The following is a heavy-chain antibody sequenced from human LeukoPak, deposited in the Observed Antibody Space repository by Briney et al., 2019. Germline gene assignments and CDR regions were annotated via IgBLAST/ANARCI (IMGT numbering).Heavy chain of an antibody. D-gene: IGHD3-22*01. Sequence: VASVKVSCKASGYTFTSYGISWVRQAPGQGLEWMGWISAYNGNTNYAQKLQGRVTMTTDTSTSTAYMELRSLRSEDTAVYYCARESYYDSSGYDTHPRFDYWGQGTLVTVSS. CDR2: ISAYNGNT. J-gene: IGHJ4*02. CDR3: ARESYYDSSGYDTHPRFDY. V-gene: IGHV1-18*01. CDR1: GYTFTSYG.